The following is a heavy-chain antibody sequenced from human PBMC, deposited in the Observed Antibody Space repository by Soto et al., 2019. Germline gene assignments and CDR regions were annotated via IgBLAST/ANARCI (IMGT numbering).Heavy chain of an antibody. CDR2: IYYSGST. J-gene: IGHJ4*02. Sequence: PSETLSLTCTVSGGSISSGGYYWSWIRQHPGKGLEWIGYIYYSGSTYYNPSLKSRVTISVDTSKNQFSLKLSSVTAADTAVYYCARVPTTVVTPIDYWGQGTLVTVSS. CDR3: ARVPTTVVTPIDY. D-gene: IGHD4-17*01. V-gene: IGHV4-31*03. CDR1: GGSISSGGYY.